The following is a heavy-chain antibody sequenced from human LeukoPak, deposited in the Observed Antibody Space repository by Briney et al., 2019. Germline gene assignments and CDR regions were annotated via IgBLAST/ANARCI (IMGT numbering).Heavy chain of an antibody. CDR3: ASTLSELPGQDY. J-gene: IGHJ4*02. D-gene: IGHD1-26*01. CDR1: GGNFSSYT. V-gene: IGHV1-69*02. CDR2: IIPILGIA. Sequence: SVKVSCKASGGNFSSYTISWVRQAPGQGLEWMGRIIPILGIANYAQKFQGRVTITADKSTSTAYMELSSLRSEDTAVYYCASTLSELPGQDYWGQGTLVTVSS.